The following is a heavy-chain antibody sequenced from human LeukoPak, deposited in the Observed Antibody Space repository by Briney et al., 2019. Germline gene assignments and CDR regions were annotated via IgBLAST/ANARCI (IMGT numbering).Heavy chain of an antibody. J-gene: IGHJ4*02. Sequence: ASVRVSCKASGYTFTGYYMHWVRQAPGQGLEWMGWINLNSGGTNDAQKFQDRGTMTRDMSTSTVYMELSSLRSEDTAVYYCARAGDSFDWLIFDYWGQGTLVTVSS. CDR2: INLNSGGT. D-gene: IGHD3-9*01. CDR1: GYTFTGYY. CDR3: ARAGDSFDWLIFDY. V-gene: IGHV1-2*02.